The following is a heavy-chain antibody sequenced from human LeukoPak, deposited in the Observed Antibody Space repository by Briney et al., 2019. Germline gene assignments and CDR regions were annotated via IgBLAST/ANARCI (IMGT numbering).Heavy chain of an antibody. CDR2: IYYSGST. CDR1: GGSIGTYY. D-gene: IGHD5-24*01. J-gene: IGHJ3*02. V-gene: IGHV4-59*01. CDR3: ARGGQRAFDI. Sequence: SETLSLTCTVSGGSIGTYYWTWIRQPPGKGLEWIGYIYYSGSTNYNPSLKSRVTISVDTSKNQFSLKLSSVTAADTAVYYCARGGQRAFDIWGQGTMVTVSS.